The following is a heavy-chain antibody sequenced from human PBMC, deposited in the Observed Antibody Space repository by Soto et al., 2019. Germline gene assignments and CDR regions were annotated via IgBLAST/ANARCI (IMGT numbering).Heavy chain of an antibody. V-gene: IGHV3-11*01. CDR1: GFTFSDYY. Sequence: PGGSLRLSCAASGFTFSDYYMTWIPQAPGKGLEYGSYISSSGTAIYYADSVKGRFTISRDNAKKSLFLQMSSLRAEDTAVYYCARAYSDAFDIWGQGTMVTV. CDR2: ISSSGTAI. D-gene: IGHD2-15*01. J-gene: IGHJ3*02. CDR3: ARAYSDAFDI.